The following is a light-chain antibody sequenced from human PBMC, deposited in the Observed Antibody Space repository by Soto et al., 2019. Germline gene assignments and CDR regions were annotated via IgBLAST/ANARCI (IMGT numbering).Light chain of an antibody. CDR2: DAS. J-gene: IGKJ4*01. Sequence: EIVLTQSPATLSLSPGERATLSCRASQSVSSYLAWYQQQPGQAPRLLIYDASNSATGIPARFSGSGSGTDFTLTISSLEPEDFAVYYCQHRSNWPLTFGGGTKVEIK. V-gene: IGKV3-11*01. CDR3: QHRSNWPLT. CDR1: QSVSSY.